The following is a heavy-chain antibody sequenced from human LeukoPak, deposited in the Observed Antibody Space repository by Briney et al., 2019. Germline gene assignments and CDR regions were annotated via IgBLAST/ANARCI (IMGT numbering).Heavy chain of an antibody. Sequence: PSETLSLTCTVSGGSISSGSYYWSWIRQPAGTGLEWIGRIYTSGSTNYNPSLKSRVTISVDTSKNQFSLKLSSVTAADTAVYYCARASNWNYFRTLDYWGQGTLVTVSS. V-gene: IGHV4-61*02. D-gene: IGHD1-7*01. CDR1: GGSISSGSYY. CDR3: ARASNWNYFRTLDY. CDR2: IYTSGST. J-gene: IGHJ4*02.